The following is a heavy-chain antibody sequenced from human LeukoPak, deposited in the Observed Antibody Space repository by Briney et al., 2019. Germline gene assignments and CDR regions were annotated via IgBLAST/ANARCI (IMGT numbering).Heavy chain of an antibody. J-gene: IGHJ4*02. CDR1: GFTFSDYY. CDR2: ISSRSSTI. V-gene: IGHV3-11*01. CDR3: ATVRDIGQPFDY. D-gene: IGHD2-15*01. Sequence: PGGSLRLSCAASGFTFSDYYMSWIRQAPVKGLEWVSYISSRSSTIYYADSVKGRFTISRDNAKNSVYMQMNSLRAEDTAIYYCATVRDIGQPFDYWGQGTLVTVSS.